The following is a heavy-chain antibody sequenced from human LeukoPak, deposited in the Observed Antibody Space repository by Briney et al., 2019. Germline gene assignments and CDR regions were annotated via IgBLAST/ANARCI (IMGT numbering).Heavy chain of an antibody. CDR2: IKSKTDGGTT. Sequence: SGGSLRLSCAASGFTFSNAWMSWVRQAPGKGLEWVGRIKSKTDGGTTDYAAPVKGRFTISRDDSKNTLYLQMNSLKTEDTAVYYCTTASLFRSGSPDWGQGTLVTVSS. CDR3: TTASLFRSGSPD. D-gene: IGHD1-26*01. CDR1: GFTFSNAW. J-gene: IGHJ4*02. V-gene: IGHV3-15*01.